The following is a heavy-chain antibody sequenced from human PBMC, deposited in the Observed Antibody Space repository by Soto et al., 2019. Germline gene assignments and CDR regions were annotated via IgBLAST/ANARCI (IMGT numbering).Heavy chain of an antibody. J-gene: IGHJ5*02. D-gene: IGHD3-10*01. V-gene: IGHV4-61*01. CDR3: ARDTYNYGSDWFDP. Sequence: PSETLSLTCTVSGASVSDTGSYYWSWVRQSPGKGLEWIGYVSHSGSTNYNPSLESRVTISVVTSKNQFSLKLTSVTAADTAVYYCARDTYNYGSDWFDPWGKGTLVTVSS. CDR2: VSHSGST. CDR1: GASVSDTGSYY.